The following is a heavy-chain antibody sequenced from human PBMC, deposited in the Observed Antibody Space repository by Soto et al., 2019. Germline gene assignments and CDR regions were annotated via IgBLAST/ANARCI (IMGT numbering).Heavy chain of an antibody. D-gene: IGHD1-1*01. J-gene: IGHJ3*02. CDR3: ARNWGVATTSAAFDM. Sequence: PGGSLRLSCAASGFTFTNYAMTWLRQAPGKGLEWVSSFSAGGGRTYYADSVKGRFTVSKDYSKNTVFLQMNTLRAEDTAVYYCARNWGVATTSAAFDMRGRGTLVTVSS. V-gene: IGHV3-23*01. CDR1: GFTFTNYA. CDR2: FSAGGGRT.